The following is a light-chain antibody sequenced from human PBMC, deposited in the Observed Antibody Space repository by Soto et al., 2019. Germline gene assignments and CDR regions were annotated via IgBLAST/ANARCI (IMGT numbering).Light chain of an antibody. J-gene: IGLJ2*01. CDR3: QSYDSSLSGSV. V-gene: IGLV1-40*01. CDR2: GNS. Sequence: LTQPPSVSGAPGQRVTISCTGSSSNIGAGYDVHWYQQLPGTAPKLLIYGNSNRPSGVPDRFSGSKSGTSASLAITGLQAEDEADYYCQSYDSSLSGSVFGGGTKLTVL. CDR1: SSNIGAGYD.